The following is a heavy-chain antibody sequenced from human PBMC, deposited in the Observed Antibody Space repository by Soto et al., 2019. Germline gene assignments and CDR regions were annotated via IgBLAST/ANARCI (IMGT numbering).Heavy chain of an antibody. CDR2: ISSSSSYI. Sequence: EVQLVESGGGLVKPGGSLRLSCAASGFTFSSYSMNWVRQAPGKGLEWVSSISSSSSYIYYADSVKGRFTISRDNAKNSLYLQVNSLRAEDTAVYYCARGVGSYDSSGYTMYYFDYWGQGTLVTVSS. V-gene: IGHV3-21*01. CDR1: GFTFSSYS. J-gene: IGHJ4*02. D-gene: IGHD3-22*01. CDR3: ARGVGSYDSSGYTMYYFDY.